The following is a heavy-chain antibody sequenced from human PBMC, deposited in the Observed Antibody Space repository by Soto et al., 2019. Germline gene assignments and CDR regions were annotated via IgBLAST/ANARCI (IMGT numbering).Heavy chain of an antibody. CDR3: ARHVGYGGYYYYYGMDV. D-gene: IGHD4-17*01. CDR2: IYPGDSAT. Sequence: GESLQVSCHGSGYSFTSYWIGCVRQIPGKGLEWMGIIYPGDSATRYSPSFQGQVTISADKSISTAYLQWSSLKASDTAMYYCARHVGYGGYYYYYGMDVWGQGTTVTVSS. J-gene: IGHJ6*02. CDR1: GYSFTSYW. V-gene: IGHV5-51*01.